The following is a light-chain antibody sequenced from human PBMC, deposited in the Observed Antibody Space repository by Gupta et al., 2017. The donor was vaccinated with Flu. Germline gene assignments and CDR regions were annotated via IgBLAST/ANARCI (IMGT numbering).Light chain of an antibody. CDR3: QSYDNSRSGSKV. CDR2: VNN. V-gene: IGLV1-40*01. CDR1: DSNIAAGFD. J-gene: IGLJ3*02. Sequence: FTRTDSNIAAGFDVHCYQQRPSAAPTLLLFVNNKRRSGVPDRVSCSKSGVSAALVITGLQAEEEAVYYYQSYDNSRSGSKVFGGGTKLTGL.